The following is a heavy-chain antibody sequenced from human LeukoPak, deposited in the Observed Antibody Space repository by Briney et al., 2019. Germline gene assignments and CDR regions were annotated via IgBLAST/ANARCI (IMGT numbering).Heavy chain of an antibody. D-gene: IGHD6-19*01. CDR1: GFSFNNYA. J-gene: IGHJ4*02. CDR2: ISYDGGDK. V-gene: IGHV3-30*18. CDR3: AKDHRRWPTGAVAGTLDY. Sequence: PGGSLRLSCAASGFSFNNYAMYWVRQAPGKGLEWVALISYDGGDKYYADSVKGRFTISRDNSKNTLYLQMNSLRAEDTAVYYCAKDHRRWPTGAVAGTLDYWGQGTLVTVSS.